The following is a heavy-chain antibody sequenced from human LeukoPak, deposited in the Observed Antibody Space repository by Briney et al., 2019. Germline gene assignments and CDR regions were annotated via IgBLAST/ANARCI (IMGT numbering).Heavy chain of an antibody. Sequence: GASVKVSCKASGGTFSSYAISWVRQAPGQGLEWMGGIIPIFGTANYAQKFQGRVTITAEESTSTAYMELSSLRSEDTAVYYCARLIEEWELLRRFYYYYYGMDVWGQGTTVTVSS. CDR2: IIPIFGTA. CDR1: GGTFSSYA. D-gene: IGHD1-26*01. CDR3: ARLIEEWELLRRFYYYYYGMDV. J-gene: IGHJ6*02. V-gene: IGHV1-69*13.